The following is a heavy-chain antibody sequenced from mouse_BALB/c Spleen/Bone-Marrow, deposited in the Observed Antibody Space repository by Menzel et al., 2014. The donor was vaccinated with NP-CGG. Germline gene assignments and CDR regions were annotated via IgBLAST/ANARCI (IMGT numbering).Heavy chain of an antibody. CDR2: ISSGSSTV. D-gene: IGHD1-1*01. CDR3: ARSGSSSGYFDY. Sequence: EVQLVESGGGLAQPGGSRKLSCAASGFTFSSFGMHWVRQAPEKGLEWVAYISSGSSTVYYADKVMGRFTISRDNPKNTLFLQMTSLRSEDTAMYYCARSGSSSGYFDYWGQGTTLTVSS. J-gene: IGHJ2*01. V-gene: IGHV5-17*02. CDR1: GFTFSSFG.